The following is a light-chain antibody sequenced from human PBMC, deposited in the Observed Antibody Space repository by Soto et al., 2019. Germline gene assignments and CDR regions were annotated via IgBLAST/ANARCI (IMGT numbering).Light chain of an antibody. V-gene: IGKV2-28*01. Sequence: DIVMTQSPLSLPVTPVEPASISCRSSQSLLHSNGYNYLDWYLQKPGQSPQLLIYLGSNRASGVPDRFSGSGSGTDFTLKISRVEAEDVGVYYCMQALQTPQYTFGQGTKLEIK. CDR2: LGS. CDR3: MQALQTPQYT. J-gene: IGKJ2*01. CDR1: QSLLHSNGYNY.